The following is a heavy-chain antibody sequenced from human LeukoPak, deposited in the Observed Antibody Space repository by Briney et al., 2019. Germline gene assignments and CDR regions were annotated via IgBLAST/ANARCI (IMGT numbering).Heavy chain of an antibody. Sequence: SETLSLTCTVSGGSISSYYWSWIRQPPGKGLEWIGYIYYSGSTNYNPSLKSRVTISVETSKNQFSLKLSSVTAADTAVYYCARVRTITMVRGQQARWFDPWGQGTLVTVSS. J-gene: IGHJ5*02. CDR2: IYYSGST. CDR3: ARVRTITMVRGQQARWFDP. D-gene: IGHD3-10*01. CDR1: GGSISSYY. V-gene: IGHV4-59*01.